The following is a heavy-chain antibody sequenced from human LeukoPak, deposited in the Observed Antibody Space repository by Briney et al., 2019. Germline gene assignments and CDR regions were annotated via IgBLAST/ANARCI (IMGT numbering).Heavy chain of an antibody. CDR3: ARVRGSPGYYFDY. Sequence: GASVKVSCKASGYTFTGYYMYWVRQAPGQGLEWMGWINPNSGGPNYVQKFQGWVTMTRNTSISTAYMELSSLRSEDTAVYYCARVRGSPGYYFDYWGQGTLVTVSS. J-gene: IGHJ4*02. D-gene: IGHD3-10*01. CDR2: INPNSGGP. V-gene: IGHV1-2*04. CDR1: GYTFTGYY.